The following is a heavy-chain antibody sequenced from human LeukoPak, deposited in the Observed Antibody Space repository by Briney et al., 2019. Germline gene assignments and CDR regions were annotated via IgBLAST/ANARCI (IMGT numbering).Heavy chain of an antibody. Sequence: ASVKVSCKASGYTFTSYGISWVRQAPGQGLEWMGWISAYIGNTNYAQKLQGRDTMTTDTSTSTAYMELRSLRSDDTAVYYCARDSDMIDGSGYYSYWGQGTLVTVSS. CDR1: GYTFTSYG. CDR3: ARDSDMIDGSGYYSY. V-gene: IGHV1-18*01. D-gene: IGHD3-22*01. J-gene: IGHJ4*02. CDR2: ISAYIGNT.